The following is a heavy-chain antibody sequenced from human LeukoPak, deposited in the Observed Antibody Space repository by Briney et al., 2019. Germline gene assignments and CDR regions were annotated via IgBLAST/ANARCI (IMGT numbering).Heavy chain of an antibody. J-gene: IGHJ3*01. CDR1: GFSLDDYA. Sequence: GGSLRLSCAASGFSLDDYAMHWVRQAPGQGLEGVSSISWDGRNMAYAASVKGRFTISRDHAQNSLYLQMYSLKIEDTAFYYCIKDMGFDLLKDAFDLWGQGMLVTVSS. CDR2: ISWDGRNM. V-gene: IGHV3-9*01. D-gene: IGHD1-26*01. CDR3: IKDMGFDLLKDAFDL.